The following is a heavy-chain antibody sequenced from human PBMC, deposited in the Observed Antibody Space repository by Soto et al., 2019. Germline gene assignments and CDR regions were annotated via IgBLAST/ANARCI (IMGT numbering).Heavy chain of an antibody. J-gene: IGHJ6*02. CDR1: GCTFSSYA. CDR3: ARGNYYEENYYGMDV. CDR2: IIPIFGTA. V-gene: IGHV1-69*13. Sequence: AVKVSCKASGCTFSSYAISWVRQAPGQGLEWMGGIIPIFGTANYAQKFQGRGKITADESTSTAYMELSSLRSEDTAVYYCARGNYYEENYYGMDVWGQGTTVTVSS. D-gene: IGHD3-22*01.